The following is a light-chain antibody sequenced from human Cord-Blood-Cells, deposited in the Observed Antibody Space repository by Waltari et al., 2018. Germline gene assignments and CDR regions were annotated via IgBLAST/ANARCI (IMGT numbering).Light chain of an antibody. J-gene: IGKJ2*01. CDR3: QQSYSTPYT. CDR1: KSISSY. CDR2: AAS. V-gene: IGKV1-39*01. Sequence: DIQMTQSPSSLSASVGDRVTITCRESKSISSYLNWYQQKPGKAPKLLIYAASSLQSGVPSRFSGSGSGTDFTLTISSLQPEDFATYYCQQSYSTPYTLGQGTKLEIK.